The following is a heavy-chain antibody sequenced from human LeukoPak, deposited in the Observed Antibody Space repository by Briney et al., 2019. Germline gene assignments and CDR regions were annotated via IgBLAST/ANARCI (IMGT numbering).Heavy chain of an antibody. CDR2: IWYDESNS. CDR3: AKSLLELEAYDYYMDV. V-gene: IGHV3-33*06. D-gene: IGHD1-7*01. J-gene: IGHJ6*03. CDR1: GFTFSRYG. Sequence: PGRSLRLSCAASGFTFSRYGMHWVRQAPGKGLEWVAVIWYDESNSYYADSVKGRFTISSDNSKKTLYLQMNRLRAEDTAVYYCAKSLLELEAYDYYMDVWGKGTTVTVSS.